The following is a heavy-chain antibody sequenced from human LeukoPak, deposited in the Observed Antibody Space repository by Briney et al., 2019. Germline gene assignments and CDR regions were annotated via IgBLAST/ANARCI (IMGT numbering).Heavy chain of an antibody. Sequence: GGSLRLSCAASGFTFSSYAMNWVRQAPGEGLEWVSVISGSSDRTYYADSVKGRFTISRDNSKNTLYLQMNSLRAEDTAVYCCAKGDNRNDMRSPWFDPWGQGTLVTVSS. V-gene: IGHV3-23*01. CDR3: AKGDNRNDMRSPWFDP. D-gene: IGHD1-1*01. CDR2: ISGSSDRT. CDR1: GFTFSSYA. J-gene: IGHJ5*02.